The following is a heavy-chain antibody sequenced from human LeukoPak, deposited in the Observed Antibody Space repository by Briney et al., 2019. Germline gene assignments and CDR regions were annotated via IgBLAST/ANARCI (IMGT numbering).Heavy chain of an antibody. D-gene: IGHD1-1*01. J-gene: IGHJ4*02. CDR3: ATTERPTYYFDY. CDR1: GGSISSGDYY. CDR2: IFYRGNT. V-gene: IGHV4-30-4*01. Sequence: PSETLYLTCTVSGGSISSGDYYWSWVRQPPGKGLEWIGYIFYRGNTYYNLSLKSRVTISVDTSKNQFSLKLSSVTAADTAVYYCATTERPTYYFDYWGQGTLVTVSS.